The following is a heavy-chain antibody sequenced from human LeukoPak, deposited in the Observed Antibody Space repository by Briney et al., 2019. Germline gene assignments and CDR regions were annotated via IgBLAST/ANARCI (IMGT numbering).Heavy chain of an antibody. Sequence: EASVTVSCKASGYTFTTYDITWVRQAAGQGLEWMGWVNTVNGYAGYGQKFQGRVTMTRDTSMNTAYMELSSLRSDDTAVYYCTRGNILGHSEWFHSAGDSWGQGTLVTVSS. CDR1: GYTFTTYD. CDR2: VNTVNGYA. J-gene: IGHJ5*01. V-gene: IGHV1-8*01. D-gene: IGHD3-9*01. CDR3: TRGNILGHSEWFHSAGDS.